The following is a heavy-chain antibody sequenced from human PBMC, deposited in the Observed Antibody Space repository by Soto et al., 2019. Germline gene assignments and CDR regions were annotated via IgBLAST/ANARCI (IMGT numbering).Heavy chain of an antibody. V-gene: IGHV3-23*01. J-gene: IGHJ4*02. D-gene: IGHD4-4*01. CDR2: LSGSGRST. CDR3: ATSGGGPNYHFAV. Sequence: DVQLLESGGGLVQPGGSLRLSCAASGFMFSYSAMTWVRQAPGKGLEWVSSLSGSGRSTYYVDSVKGRFTISRDNSMNTLFPQLNSLRVEDTAVPFCATSGGGPNYHFAVCGQGRLVTVSS. CDR1: GFMFSYSA.